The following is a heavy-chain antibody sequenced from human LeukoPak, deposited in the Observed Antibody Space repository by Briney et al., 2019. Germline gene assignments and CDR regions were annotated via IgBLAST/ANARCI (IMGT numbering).Heavy chain of an antibody. D-gene: IGHD3-22*01. V-gene: IGHV5-51*01. CDR2: NFPGDSDT. CDR1: GYSFTSYW. Sequence: GESLKISCKGSGYSFTSYWIGWVRQMPGKGLEWMGINFPGDSDTSYSPSFQGQVTISADKSISTAYMELSSLRSDDTAVYSCARGTYYDSRGYSGVRLFDYWGQGTLVTVSS. J-gene: IGHJ4*02. CDR3: ARGTYYDSRGYSGVRLFDY.